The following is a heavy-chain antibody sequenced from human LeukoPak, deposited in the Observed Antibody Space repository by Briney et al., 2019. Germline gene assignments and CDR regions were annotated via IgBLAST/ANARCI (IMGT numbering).Heavy chain of an antibody. D-gene: IGHD3-22*01. Sequence: GGSLRLSCAASGFTFSSCSTNWVRQAPGKGLEWVANIKQDGSLQHYGDSVKGRFTISRDNAKNSLYLQMNNLRAEDTALYYCATSYDSSGCDWGQGTLVTVSS. CDR1: GFTFSSCS. V-gene: IGHV3-7*01. CDR3: ATSYDSSGCD. J-gene: IGHJ4*02. CDR2: IKQDGSLQ.